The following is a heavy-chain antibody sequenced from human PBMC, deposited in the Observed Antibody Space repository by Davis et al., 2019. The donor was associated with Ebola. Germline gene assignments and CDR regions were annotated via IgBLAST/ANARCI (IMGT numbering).Heavy chain of an antibody. D-gene: IGHD3-10*01. J-gene: IGHJ2*01. CDR2: ISGSGGST. Sequence: GGSLRLSCAASGFTFSSYAMSWVRQAPGKGLDWVSAISGSGGSTYYADSVKGRFTIPRDNSKNTLYLQMNSLRAEDTAVYYCARQGTMVRGVTKYWYFDLWGRCTLVTVSS. V-gene: IGHV3-23*01. CDR1: GFTFSSYA. CDR3: ARQGTMVRGVTKYWYFDL.